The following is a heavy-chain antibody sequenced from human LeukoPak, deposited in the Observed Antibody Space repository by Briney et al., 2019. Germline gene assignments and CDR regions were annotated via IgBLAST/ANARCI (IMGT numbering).Heavy chain of an antibody. CDR2: INPNSGGT. Sequence: ASVKVSCKASGYTFTGYYMHWVRQAPGQGLEWMGWINPNSGGTNYAQKFQGRVTMTRDTSISTAYMELSRLRSEDTAVYYCARVHSAARPYYYYYYMDVWGKGTTVTVSS. J-gene: IGHJ6*03. CDR3: ARVHSAARPYYYYYYMDV. CDR1: GYTFTGYY. D-gene: IGHD6-6*01. V-gene: IGHV1-2*02.